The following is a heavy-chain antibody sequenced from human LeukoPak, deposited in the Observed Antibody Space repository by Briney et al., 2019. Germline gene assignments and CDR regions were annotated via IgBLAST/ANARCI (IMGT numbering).Heavy chain of an antibody. CDR3: AKGSSGWRFDY. V-gene: IGHV3-30*18. Sequence: GGSLRLSCGASGFTFSSYGMHWVRQAPGKVLEWVAVISYDGSNKYHADSVKGRFTISRDNSKNTLYLQMNSLRAEDTAVYYCAKGSSGWRFDYWGQGTLVTVSS. J-gene: IGHJ4*02. D-gene: IGHD6-19*01. CDR1: GFTFSSYG. CDR2: ISYDGSNK.